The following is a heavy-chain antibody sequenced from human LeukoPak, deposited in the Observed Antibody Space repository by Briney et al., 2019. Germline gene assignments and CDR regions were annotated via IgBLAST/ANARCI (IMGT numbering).Heavy chain of an antibody. D-gene: IGHD5-18*01. V-gene: IGHV3-53*01. J-gene: IGHJ4*02. CDR1: GFTVSLNF. CDR3: AGGRGYIIDY. Sequence: PGGSLRSSCAASGFTVSLNFVNWVRQAPGTGLEWVSIMHPDGVTHYSDSVKGRFTISRDNSNNILYLQMNGLRAEDTAVYSCAGGRGYIIDYWGQGTLVTVSS. CDR2: MHPDGVT.